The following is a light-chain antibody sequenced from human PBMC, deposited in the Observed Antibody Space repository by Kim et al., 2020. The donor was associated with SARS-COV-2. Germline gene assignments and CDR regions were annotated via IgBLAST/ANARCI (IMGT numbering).Light chain of an antibody. J-gene: IGLJ3*02. CDR3: CSYAAVNSFGIWL. CDR1: GSDSGRSKT. V-gene: IGLV2-8*01. Sequence: VAISGNGGGSDSGRSKTVSRYQQLPGKAPNAIIYEVSQRPSGVPDRFSGSKSGNTAWLTVSGLQVEDEADYYCCSYAAVNSFGIWLFGGGPQLTVL. CDR2: EVS.